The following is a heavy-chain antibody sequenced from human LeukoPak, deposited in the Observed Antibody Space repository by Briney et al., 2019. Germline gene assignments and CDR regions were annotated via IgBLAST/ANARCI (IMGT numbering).Heavy chain of an antibody. D-gene: IGHD3-22*01. CDR3: ARDLFFDSSGYDY. V-gene: IGHV1-69*04. CDR2: IIPILGIA. J-gene: IGHJ4*02. CDR1: GGTFSSYA. Sequence: ASVKVSCKASGGTFSSYAIRWVRQAHGPGHEWMGRIIPILGIANYAQKFQGRATITADKSTSTAYMELSSLRSEDTAVYYCARDLFFDSSGYDYWGQGTLVTVSS.